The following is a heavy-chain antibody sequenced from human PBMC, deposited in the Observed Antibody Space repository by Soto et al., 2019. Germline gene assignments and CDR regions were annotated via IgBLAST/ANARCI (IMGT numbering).Heavy chain of an antibody. J-gene: IGHJ4*02. V-gene: IGHV3-23*01. Sequence: TGGSLRLSCAASGFTFINYAMTWVRQAPGEGLEWVSTISGNGANTHYADSVKGRFSIPRDNSKNTLYIQMNSLRADDTAVYYCAKDYGSSRYFFDYWGQGALVTVSS. CDR3: AKDYGSSRYFFDY. CDR2: ISGNGANT. D-gene: IGHD6-19*01. CDR1: GFTFINYA.